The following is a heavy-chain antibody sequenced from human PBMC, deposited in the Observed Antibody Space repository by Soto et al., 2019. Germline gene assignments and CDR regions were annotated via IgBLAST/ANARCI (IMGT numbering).Heavy chain of an antibody. D-gene: IGHD5-12*01. CDR1: GFTFSSYG. Sequence: GGSLRLSCAASGFTFSSYGMHWVRQAPGKGLGWVAVIWYDGSNKYYADSVKGRFTISRDNSKNTLYLQMNSLRAEDTAVYYCARDVGATIEFYFDYWGQGTLVTVSS. CDR3: ARDVGATIEFYFDY. CDR2: IWYDGSNK. V-gene: IGHV3-33*01. J-gene: IGHJ4*02.